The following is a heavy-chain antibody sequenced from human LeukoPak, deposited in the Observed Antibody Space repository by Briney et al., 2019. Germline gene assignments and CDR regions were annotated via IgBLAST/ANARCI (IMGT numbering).Heavy chain of an antibody. CDR2: IYYSGST. CDR1: GGSISSYY. V-gene: IGHV4-59*08. CDR3: ARSSMVRGVDY. Sequence: SETLSLTCTVSGGSISSYYWRWIRQPPGKGLEWIGYIYYSGSTNYNPSLKSRVTISVDTSKNQFSLKLSSVTAADTAVYYCARSSMVRGVDYWGQGTLVTVSS. D-gene: IGHD3-10*01. J-gene: IGHJ4*02.